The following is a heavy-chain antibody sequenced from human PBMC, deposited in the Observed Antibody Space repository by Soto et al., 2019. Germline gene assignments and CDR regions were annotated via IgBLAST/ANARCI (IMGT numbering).Heavy chain of an antibody. D-gene: IGHD3-3*01. V-gene: IGHV1-18*01. J-gene: IGHJ6*03. CDR1: GYTFTSYG. Sequence: ASVKVSCKASGYTFTSYGISWVRQAPGQGLEWMGWISAYNGNTNYAQKLQGRVTMTTDTSTSTAYMELRSLRSDDTAVYYCARGIEPVTTNKAFCSGYYWRGYYMDVWG. CDR2: ISAYNGNT. CDR3: ARGIEPVTTNKAFCSGYYWRGYYMDV.